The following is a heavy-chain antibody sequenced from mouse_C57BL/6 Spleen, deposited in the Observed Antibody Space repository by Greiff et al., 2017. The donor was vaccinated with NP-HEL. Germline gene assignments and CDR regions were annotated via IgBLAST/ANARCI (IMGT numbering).Heavy chain of an antibody. V-gene: IGHV1-82*01. CDR1: GYAFSSSW. CDR3: AREGGTRRGYAMDY. J-gene: IGHJ4*01. D-gene: IGHD2-14*01. Sequence: QVQLQQSGPELVKPGASVKISCKASGYAFSSSWMNWVKQRPGKGLEWIGRIYPGDGDTNYNGKFKGKATLTADKSSSTAYMQLSSLTSEDSAVYFCAREGGTRRGYAMDYWGQGTSVTVSS. CDR2: IYPGDGDT.